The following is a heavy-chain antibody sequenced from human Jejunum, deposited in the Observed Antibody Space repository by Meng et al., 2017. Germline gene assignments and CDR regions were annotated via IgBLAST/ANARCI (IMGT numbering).Heavy chain of an antibody. D-gene: IGHD3-22*01. Sequence: QVQVDQSGAEVKKPGASVKVSCKAPGLTFTGHHMHWVRQVPGQGFEWMGRINSNSGATNYAQKIKARFTMTSDYMELSRLTSDDTAVYYCARVPYNYDNGGYYYRWGKGTLVTVSS. J-gene: IGHJ4*02. CDR2: INSNSGAT. V-gene: IGHV1-2*06. CDR3: ARVPYNYDNGGYYYR. CDR1: GLTFTGHH.